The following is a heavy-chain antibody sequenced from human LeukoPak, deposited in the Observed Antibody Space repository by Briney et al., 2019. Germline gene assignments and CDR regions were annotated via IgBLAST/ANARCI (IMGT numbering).Heavy chain of an antibody. CDR1: GGSFSGYY. CDR2: INHSGST. J-gene: IGHJ4*02. V-gene: IGHV4-34*01. CDR3: ATSEGY. Sequence: SETLSLTCAVYGGSFSGYYWSCIRQPPGKGLEWIGEINHSGSTNYNSSLKSRVTISADTSKNQFSLKLSSVTAADTAVYYCATSEGYWGQGTLVTVSS.